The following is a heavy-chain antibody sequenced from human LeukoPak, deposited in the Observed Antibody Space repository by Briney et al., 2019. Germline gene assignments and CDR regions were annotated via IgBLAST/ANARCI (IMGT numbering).Heavy chain of an antibody. J-gene: IGHJ1*01. CDR1: GFTFRSFE. Sequence: GGSLRLSCAASGFTFRSFEMNWVRQAPGKGLEWVSYVSSSGDSTYYADSVKGRFTISRDNAKNSLYLQMSSLRAEDAAVYYCVRLRGATGQYFHHWGQGTRVTVSS. CDR2: VSSSGDST. V-gene: IGHV3-48*03. CDR3: VRLRGATGQYFHH. D-gene: IGHD1-26*01.